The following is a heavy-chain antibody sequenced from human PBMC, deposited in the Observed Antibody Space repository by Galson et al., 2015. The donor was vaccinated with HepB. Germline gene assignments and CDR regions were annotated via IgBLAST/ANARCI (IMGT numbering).Heavy chain of an antibody. CDR2: IIPIFGTA. V-gene: IGHV1-69*13. CDR1: GGTFSRYA. J-gene: IGHJ6*02. D-gene: IGHD4-17*01. CDR3: ASPRATVTTVYYYGMDV. Sequence: SVKVSCKASGGTFSRYAISWVRQAPGQGLEWMGGIIPIFGTANYAQKFQGRVTITADESTSTAYMELSSLRSEDTAVYYCASPRATVTTVYYYGMDVWGQGTTVTVSS.